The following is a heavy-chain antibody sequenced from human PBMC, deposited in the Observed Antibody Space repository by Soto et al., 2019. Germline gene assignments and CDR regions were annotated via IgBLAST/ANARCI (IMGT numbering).Heavy chain of an antibody. V-gene: IGHV4-59*01. J-gene: IGHJ3*01. D-gene: IGHD6-6*01. Sequence: SETLSLTCTVSGGSITSYYWSWIRHPPGKGLEWIGYIFYGGSTNYKSSLKSRATISGDTSKNQFSLKLTSVTAADTAVYYCARLGGATRPLSAFDVWGQGTMVTVSS. CDR2: IFYGGST. CDR1: GGSITSYY. CDR3: ARLGGATRPLSAFDV.